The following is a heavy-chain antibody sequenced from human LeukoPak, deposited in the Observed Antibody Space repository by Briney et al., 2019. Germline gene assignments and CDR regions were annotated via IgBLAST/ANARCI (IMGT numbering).Heavy chain of an antibody. CDR3: ARENYHGMDV. CDR2: NYYSGST. Sequence: SETLSLTCTVSGGSISSYYWSWIRQPPGKGLEWIGYNYYSGSTNYNPSLKSRATISVDTSKNQFSLKLSSVTAADTAVYYCARENYHGMDVWGQGTTVTVSS. J-gene: IGHJ6*02. CDR1: GGSISSYY. V-gene: IGHV4-59*01.